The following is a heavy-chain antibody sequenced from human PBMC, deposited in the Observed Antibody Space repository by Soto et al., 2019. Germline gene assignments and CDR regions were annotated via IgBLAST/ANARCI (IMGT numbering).Heavy chain of an antibody. V-gene: IGHV3-30-3*01. Sequence: SLRLSCAASGFTFSSYAMHWVRQAPGKGLEWVAVISYDGSNKYYADSVKGRFTISRDNSKNTLYLQMNSLRAEDTAVYYCARAGYSSSSVDYYYYGMDVWGQGTTVTVSS. J-gene: IGHJ6*02. CDR1: GFTFSSYA. D-gene: IGHD6-6*01. CDR2: ISYDGSNK. CDR3: ARAGYSSSSVDYYYYGMDV.